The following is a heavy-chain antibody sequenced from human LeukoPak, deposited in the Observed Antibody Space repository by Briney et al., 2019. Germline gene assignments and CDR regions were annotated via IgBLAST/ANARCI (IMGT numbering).Heavy chain of an antibody. J-gene: IGHJ5*02. CDR2: IIPIFGTA. V-gene: IGHV1-69*05. CDR1: GGTFSSYA. CDR3: ARLRSCSSTSCYGWFDP. Sequence: SVKVSCKASGGTFSSYAISWVRQAPGQGLEWMGGIIPIFGTANYAQKFQGRVTITTDESTSTAYMELSSLRSEDTAVYYCARLRSCSSTSCYGWFDPWGQGTLVTVSS. D-gene: IGHD2-2*01.